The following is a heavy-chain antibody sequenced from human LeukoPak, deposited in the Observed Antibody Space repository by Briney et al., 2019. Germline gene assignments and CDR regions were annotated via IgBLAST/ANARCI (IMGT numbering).Heavy chain of an antibody. Sequence: GGSLRLSCAASGFTVSSNYMSWVRQAPGKGLEWVSVIYSGGSTYYADSVKGRFTISRDNSKNTLYLQMNSLRAEDTAVYYCARDYHCSSTSCYDYYYYGMDVWGQGTTVTVSS. V-gene: IGHV3-66*01. D-gene: IGHD2-2*01. CDR2: IYSGGST. CDR3: ARDYHCSSTSCYDYYYYGMDV. CDR1: GFTVSSNY. J-gene: IGHJ6*02.